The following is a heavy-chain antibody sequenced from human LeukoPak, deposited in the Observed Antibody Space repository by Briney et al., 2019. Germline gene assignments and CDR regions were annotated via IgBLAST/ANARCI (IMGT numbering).Heavy chain of an antibody. D-gene: IGHD3-16*01. CDR1: GGSISSYY. Sequence: SETLSLTCTVSGGSISSYYWSWIRQPPGKGLEWIGYIYTSGSTNYTPSLKSRVTISVDTSKNQFSLKLSSVTAADTAVYYCARLGGNYYMDVWGKGTTVTVSS. V-gene: IGHV4-4*09. CDR3: ARLGGNYYMDV. CDR2: IYTSGST. J-gene: IGHJ6*03.